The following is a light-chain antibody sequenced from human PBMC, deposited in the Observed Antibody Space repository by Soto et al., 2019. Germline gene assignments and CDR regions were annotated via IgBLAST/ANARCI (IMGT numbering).Light chain of an antibody. V-gene: IGKV3-20*01. CDR3: QQYGDSPT. CDR2: DAS. Sequence: EIVLTQSPGTLSLSPGERATLSCRAGQSISSNYVAWYQQKPGQAPRLLIYDASSRATGIPNRFSGSGSGTDFTLTISRLEPEDFAVFYCQQYGDSPTFGQGTKVDIK. CDR1: QSISSNY. J-gene: IGKJ1*01.